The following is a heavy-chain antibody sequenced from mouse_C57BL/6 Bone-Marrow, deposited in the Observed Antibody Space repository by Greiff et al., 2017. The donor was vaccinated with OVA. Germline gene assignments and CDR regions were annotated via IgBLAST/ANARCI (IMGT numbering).Heavy chain of an antibody. CDR3: AREGIYYGSSSDY. CDR1: GYAFSSSW. Sequence: QVQLKESGPELVKPGASVKISCKASGYAFSSSWMNWVKQRPGKGLEWIGRIYPGDGDTNYNGKFKGKATLTADKSSSTAYMQLSSLTSEDSAVYFCAREGIYYGSSSDYWGQGTTLTVSS. D-gene: IGHD1-1*01. CDR2: IYPGDGDT. J-gene: IGHJ2*01. V-gene: IGHV1-82*01.